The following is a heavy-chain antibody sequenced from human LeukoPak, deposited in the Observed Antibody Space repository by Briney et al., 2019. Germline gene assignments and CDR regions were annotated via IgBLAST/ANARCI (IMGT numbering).Heavy chain of an antibody. J-gene: IGHJ4*02. CDR1: GYSFTSYW. CDR2: IDPSDSYT. V-gene: IGHV5-10-1*01. Sequence: GEPLKISCQGSGYSFTSYWINWVRQMPGKGLEWMGRIDPSDSYTNYSPSFQGHVTISADRSISTAYLQWSSLKASDTAMYYCSIVVVTAARYYFDYWGQGTLVTVSS. CDR3: SIVVVTAARYYFDY. D-gene: IGHD2-2*01.